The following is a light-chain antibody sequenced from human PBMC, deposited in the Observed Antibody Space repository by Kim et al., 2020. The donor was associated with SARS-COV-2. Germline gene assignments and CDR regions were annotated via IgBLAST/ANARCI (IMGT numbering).Light chain of an antibody. Sequence: ASVGDRVTIACRASQGIRNDLAWYQQKPGKAPRLLIYAASRLQSGVPSRFSGSGSGTDFTLTISSLQPEDFATYYCLQDYKYPRTFGQGTKVDIK. CDR3: LQDYKYPRT. CDR1: QGIRND. CDR2: AAS. V-gene: IGKV1-6*01. J-gene: IGKJ1*01.